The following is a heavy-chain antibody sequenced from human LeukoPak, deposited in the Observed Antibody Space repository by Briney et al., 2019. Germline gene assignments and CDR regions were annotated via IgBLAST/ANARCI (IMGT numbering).Heavy chain of an antibody. CDR2: IIPIFGTA. J-gene: IGHJ5*02. D-gene: IGHD3-10*01. CDR3: ARDRSITMVRGVRSWFDP. V-gene: IGHV1-69*05. Sequence: SVKVSCKASGGTFSSYAISWVRQAPGQGLEWMGGIIPIFGTANYAQKFQGRVTMTTDTSTSTAYMELRSLRSDDTAVYYCARDRSITMVRGVRSWFDPWGQGTLVTVSS. CDR1: GGTFSSYA.